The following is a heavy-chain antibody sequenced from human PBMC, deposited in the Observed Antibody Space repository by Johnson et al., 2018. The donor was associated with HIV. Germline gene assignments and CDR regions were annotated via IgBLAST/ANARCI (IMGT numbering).Heavy chain of an antibody. Sequence: VQLVESGGGLVQPGGSLRLSCAASGFIFSNYWMSCVRQAPGKGLEWVANIKQDGNDKYYVDSVKGRFTISRDNAKNSLYLQMNSLRVDDTAVYYWARASGFDMWGQGTMVTVSS. V-gene: IGHV3-7*01. CDR3: ARASGFDM. D-gene: IGHD1-26*01. CDR1: GFIFSNYW. J-gene: IGHJ3*02. CDR2: IKQDGNDK.